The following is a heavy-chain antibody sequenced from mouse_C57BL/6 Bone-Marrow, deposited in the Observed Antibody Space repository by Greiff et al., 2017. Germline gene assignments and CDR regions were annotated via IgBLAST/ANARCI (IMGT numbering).Heavy chain of an antibody. Sequence: VKLQQPGAELVKPGASVKLSCKASGYTFTSYWMHWVKQRPGRGLEWIGRIDPNSGGTKYTEKFKSKATLTVDKPSSTAYMRLSSLTSEDSAVYYCARGVYGSSYGMDYWGQGTTLTVSS. CDR3: ARGVYGSSYGMDY. J-gene: IGHJ2*01. CDR2: IDPNSGGT. V-gene: IGHV1-72*01. CDR1: GYTFTSYW. D-gene: IGHD1-1*01.